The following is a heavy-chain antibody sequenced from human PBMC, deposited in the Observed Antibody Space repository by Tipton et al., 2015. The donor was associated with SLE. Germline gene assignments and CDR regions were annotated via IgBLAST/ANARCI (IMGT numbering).Heavy chain of an antibody. CDR3: ARGGHKANSYYMDV. J-gene: IGHJ6*03. CDR2: IYYSGST. V-gene: IGHV4-59*12. D-gene: IGHD5-12*01. CDR1: GGSISSYY. Sequence: LRLSCTVSGGSISSYYWTWIRQPPGKGLEWIGYIYYSGSTNYNPSLKSRVTISVDTSKTQFSLRLTSVTAADTAVYYCARGGHKANSYYMDVWGKGTTVPVSS.